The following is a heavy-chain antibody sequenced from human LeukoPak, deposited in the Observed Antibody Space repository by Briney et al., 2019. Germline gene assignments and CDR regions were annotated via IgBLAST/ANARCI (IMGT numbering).Heavy chain of an antibody. CDR1: GFTLDDYA. V-gene: IGHV3-9*01. Sequence: PGGSLGLSGAASGFTLDDYAMPWVRQAPGKAREWLSGFSWNSGSIGYADSVKGRFTIPRDNANNSLYLQMNSLRPEDTALYYCAKDLGFTYGMNYYYYGINVWGQGTTVTVSS. J-gene: IGHJ6*02. D-gene: IGHD3-10*01. CDR2: FSWNSGSI. CDR3: AKDLGFTYGMNYYYYGINV.